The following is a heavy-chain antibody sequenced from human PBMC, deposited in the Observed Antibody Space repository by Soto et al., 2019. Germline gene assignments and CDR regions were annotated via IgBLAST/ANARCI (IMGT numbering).Heavy chain of an antibody. V-gene: IGHV4-61*01. Sequence: PSETLSLTCTVSGGSVSSGSYYWSWIRQPPGKGLEWIGYIYYSGSTNYNPSLKSRVTISVDTSKNQFSLKLSSVTAADTAVYYCARDSVYYDSSEDYFDYWGQGTLVTVSS. J-gene: IGHJ4*02. CDR1: GGSVSSGSYY. CDR2: IYYSGST. CDR3: ARDSVYYDSSEDYFDY. D-gene: IGHD3-22*01.